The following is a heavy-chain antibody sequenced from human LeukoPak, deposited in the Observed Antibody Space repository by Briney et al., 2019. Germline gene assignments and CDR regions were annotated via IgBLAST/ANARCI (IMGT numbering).Heavy chain of an antibody. Sequence: PGGSLRLSCAVSGFTFSSYPMHWVRQAPGKGLEGVAVISYNGSNKYYADSVKGRFTISRDNSKNTLHLQMDSLRAEDTAVYYCARGLTGYYPTSYWGQGTLVTVSS. V-gene: IGHV3-30-3*01. D-gene: IGHD3-9*01. CDR1: GFTFSSYP. CDR3: ARGLTGYYPTSY. J-gene: IGHJ4*02. CDR2: ISYNGSNK.